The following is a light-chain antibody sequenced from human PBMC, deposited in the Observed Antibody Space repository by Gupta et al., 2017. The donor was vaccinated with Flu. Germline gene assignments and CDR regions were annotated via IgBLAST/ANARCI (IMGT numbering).Light chain of an antibody. J-gene: IGKJ2*01. CDR2: DAS. CDR3: QKRSNCPPYT. Sequence: EIELTQSPATLSLSPGESATHSCRASQSVSTYLAWYQKKPGQAPRLLIYDASNRDTGIPARFSGSGFGKNLTLTISSREQEDFAVYYCQKRSNCPPYTFGQGTKLDIK. V-gene: IGKV3-11*01. CDR1: QSVSTY.